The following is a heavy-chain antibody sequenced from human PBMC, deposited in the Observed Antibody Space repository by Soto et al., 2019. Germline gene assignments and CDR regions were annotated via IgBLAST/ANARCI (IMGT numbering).Heavy chain of an antibody. CDR1: GGSISSGDYY. V-gene: IGHV4-30-4*01. CDR3: ARTVGIRIAAAGTGTIDY. Sequence: QVQLQESGPGLVKPSQTLSLTCTVSGGSISSGDYYWSWIRQPPGKGLDWIVYIYYSGSTYYNPSLQSRVTISVDTSKNQFSLKLSSVTDEEQAVYYCARTVGIRIAAAGTGTIDYWGQGTLVTVSS. D-gene: IGHD6-13*01. J-gene: IGHJ4*02. CDR2: IYYSGST.